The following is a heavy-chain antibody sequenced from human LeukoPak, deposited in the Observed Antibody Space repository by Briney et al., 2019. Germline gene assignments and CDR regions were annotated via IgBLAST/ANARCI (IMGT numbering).Heavy chain of an antibody. CDR3: ARDPDRLLWFGELCGLDY. CDR1: GFTFSSYA. Sequence: GGSLRLSCAASGFTFSSYAMHRVRQAPGKGLEWVAVISYDGSNKYYADSVKGRFTISRDNSKNTLYLQMNSLRAEDTAVYYCARDPDRLLWFGELCGLDYWGQGTLVTVSS. J-gene: IGHJ4*02. D-gene: IGHD3-10*01. CDR2: ISYDGSNK. V-gene: IGHV3-30*04.